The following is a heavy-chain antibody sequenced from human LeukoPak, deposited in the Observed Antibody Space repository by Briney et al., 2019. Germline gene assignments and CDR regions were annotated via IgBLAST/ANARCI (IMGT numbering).Heavy chain of an antibody. CDR2: ISSSGSTI. J-gene: IGHJ5*02. D-gene: IGHD6-13*01. V-gene: IGHV3-11*01. CDR3: AKSGQQLVRGDWFDP. CDR1: GFTFSDYY. Sequence: RGSLRLSCAASGFTFSDYYMSWIRQAPGKGLEWVSYISSSGSTIYYADSVKGRFTISRDNAKNSLYLQMNSLRAEDTAVYYCAKSGQQLVRGDWFDPWGQGTLVTVSS.